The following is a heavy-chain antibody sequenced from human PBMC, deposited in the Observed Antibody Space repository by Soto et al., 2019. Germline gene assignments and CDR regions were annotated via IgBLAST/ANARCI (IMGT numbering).Heavy chain of an antibody. CDR3: AHKGGGDRILDY. CDR2: IYWDDAK. V-gene: IGHV2-5*02. Sequence: QITLKESGPPLVKPTQTLTLTCTFSGFSLSTSGVGVGWIRQPPGKALEWLALIYWDDAKHYSPSLKSRLTITKDPSKNQGVLIMTNMDPVDTATYFCAHKGGGDRILDYWGQGTLVTVSS. J-gene: IGHJ4*02. D-gene: IGHD3-16*01. CDR1: GFSLSTSGVG.